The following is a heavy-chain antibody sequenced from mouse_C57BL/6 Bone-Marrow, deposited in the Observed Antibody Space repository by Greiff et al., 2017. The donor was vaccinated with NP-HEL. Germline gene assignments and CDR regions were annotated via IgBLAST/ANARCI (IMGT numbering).Heavy chain of an antibody. D-gene: IGHD1-1*01. Sequence: EVKLVESGGGLVQPGGSLKLSCAASGFTFSDYGMAWVRQAPRKGLEWVAFISNFAYSIYYADTVTGRFTISRENAKNTLYLEMSSLRSEDTAMYYCARRGSSPYAMDYWGQGTSVTVSS. CDR3: ARRGSSPYAMDY. V-gene: IGHV5-15*01. CDR2: ISNFAYSI. CDR1: GFTFSDYG. J-gene: IGHJ4*01.